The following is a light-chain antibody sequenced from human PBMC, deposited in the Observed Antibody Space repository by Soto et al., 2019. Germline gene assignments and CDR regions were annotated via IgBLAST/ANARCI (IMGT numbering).Light chain of an antibody. CDR1: RTIDTY. V-gene: IGKV3-15*01. J-gene: IGKJ4*01. CDR2: GAS. CDR3: QQYDAWPPGT. Sequence: DIVMTQSPAFVSASLGETVTLSCRASRTIDTYLAWFQQRLGQPPRLLIFGASVRSPGVPPRFSGGGSGTEYTLPINSRRSEDFAVYFRQQYDAWPPGTFGGGTTVEI.